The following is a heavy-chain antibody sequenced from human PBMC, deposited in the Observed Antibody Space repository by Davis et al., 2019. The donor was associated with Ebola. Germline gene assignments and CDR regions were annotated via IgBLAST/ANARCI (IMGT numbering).Heavy chain of an antibody. CDR3: ARIRSVYEGYYYYYGMDV. CDR2: IDWDDDK. Sequence: SGPTLAKPTQTLTLPCPFSGFSLTTSGVGVGWIRQPPGKALEWLARIDWDDDKYYSTSLKTRLTISKDTSKNQVVLTMTNMDPVDTATYYCARIRSVYEGYYYYYGMDVWGQGTTVTVSS. J-gene: IGHJ6*02. CDR1: GFSLTTSGVG. V-gene: IGHV2-70*11. D-gene: IGHD5/OR15-5a*01.